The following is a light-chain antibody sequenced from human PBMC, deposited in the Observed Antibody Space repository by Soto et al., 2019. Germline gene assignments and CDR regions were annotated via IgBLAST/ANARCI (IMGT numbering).Light chain of an antibody. Sequence: DLQMTQSPSSLSASLGDSLTLTCRASQSVASCLNWYQQKPGKAPKLLIYAASSLQSGVPSRFSGSGSGTDFTLTISSLQPEDFATYYCQQSYSPPMYTFGQGTKVDIK. CDR3: QQSYSPPMYT. V-gene: IGKV1-39*01. J-gene: IGKJ2*01. CDR1: QSVASC. CDR2: AAS.